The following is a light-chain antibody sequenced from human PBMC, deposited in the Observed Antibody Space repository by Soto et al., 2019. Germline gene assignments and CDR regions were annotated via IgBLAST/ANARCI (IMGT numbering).Light chain of an antibody. J-gene: IGKJ3*01. Sequence: EIVMTQSPATLSLSPGESATLSCRASQSVSNNLAWYQQKPGQAPRLLIYGASTRTTGLPARFSASGSGTDFTLTISSLQSEDFAVYYCQQYGDWPRITFGPGTKVDIK. CDR2: GAS. CDR1: QSVSNN. CDR3: QQYGDWPRIT. V-gene: IGKV3-15*01.